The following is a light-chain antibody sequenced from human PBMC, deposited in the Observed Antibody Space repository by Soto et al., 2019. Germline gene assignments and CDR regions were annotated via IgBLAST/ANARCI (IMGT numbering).Light chain of an antibody. Sequence: QSVLTQPPSTSGSPGQSVTISCTGTIGDIGGYDYVSWYQQHPGKAPKLMIYEVTKRPLGVPDRFSGSKSGNTASLTVSGLQAEDEPDYYCTSYAGSNNTYVFGTGTKVTVL. V-gene: IGLV2-8*01. CDR3: TSYAGSNNTYV. CDR1: IGDIGGYDY. CDR2: EVT. J-gene: IGLJ1*01.